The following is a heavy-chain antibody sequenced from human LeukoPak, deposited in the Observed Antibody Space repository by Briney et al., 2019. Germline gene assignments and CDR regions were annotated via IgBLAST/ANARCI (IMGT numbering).Heavy chain of an antibody. J-gene: IGHJ5*02. CDR2: IGGYGSSI. V-gene: IGHV3-23*01. CDR3: AKDSRGYGELNWFGP. Sequence: GGSLRLSCAASGFTFSSYAMSWVRQAPGTGLQWVSTIGGYGSSIFYEDSLKGRFTISRDNSKNTLYLQMNSLRAEDTAVYYCAKDSRGYGELNWFGPWGQGTLVTVSS. D-gene: IGHD4-17*01. CDR1: GFTFSSYA.